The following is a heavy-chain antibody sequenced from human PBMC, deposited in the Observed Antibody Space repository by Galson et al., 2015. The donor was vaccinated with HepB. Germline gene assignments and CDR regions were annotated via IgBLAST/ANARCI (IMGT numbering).Heavy chain of an antibody. Sequence: CAISGDSVSRNNAAWTWIRQSPSRGLEWLGRTYYRSKWYNDYAASVKSRITINPDTSNNHFSLQLNSVTLEDTAVYYCARGYDWFDPWGQGTLVTVSS. CDR3: ARGYDWFDP. CDR2: TYYRSKWYN. J-gene: IGHJ5*02. CDR1: GDSVSRNNAA. D-gene: IGHD1-14*01. V-gene: IGHV6-1*01.